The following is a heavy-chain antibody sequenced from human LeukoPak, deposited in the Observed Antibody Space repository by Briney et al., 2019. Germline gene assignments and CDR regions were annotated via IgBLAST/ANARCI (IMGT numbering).Heavy chain of an antibody. Sequence: PSETLSLTCTVSGGSVSSYYWSWIRQPPGKGLEWIGYKYNSGSTNYNPSLKSRVTISVDTSKSQFSLKLSSVTAADTAVYYCASHSGYDYFDYWGQGTLVTVSS. CDR2: KYNSGST. V-gene: IGHV4-59*02. CDR3: ASHSGYDYFDY. CDR1: GGSVSSYY. J-gene: IGHJ4*02. D-gene: IGHD5-12*01.